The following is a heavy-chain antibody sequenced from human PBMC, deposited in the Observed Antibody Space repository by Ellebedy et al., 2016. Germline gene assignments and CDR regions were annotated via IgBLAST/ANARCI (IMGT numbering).Heavy chain of an antibody. CDR2: MSTSGNS. CDR3: ATLTIPGGSDF. D-gene: IGHD5-24*01. V-gene: IGHV4-61*02. CDR1: GDSINAGTYY. J-gene: IGHJ4*02. Sequence: SETLSLTXIVSGDSINAGTYYWSWIRQPAGKGLEWIGRMSTSGNSIYNPSLKSRVTMSVDTSKNHFSLELRSVTAADTAVYYCATLTIPGGSDFWGQGTLVTVSS.